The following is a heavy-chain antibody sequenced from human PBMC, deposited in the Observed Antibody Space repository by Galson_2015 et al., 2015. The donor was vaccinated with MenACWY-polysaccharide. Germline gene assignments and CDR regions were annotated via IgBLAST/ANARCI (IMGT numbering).Heavy chain of an antibody. CDR1: GFIFSNYW. J-gene: IGHJ4*02. CDR3: SRPLDSGTYALGY. Sequence: SLRLSCEAYGFIFSNYWMHWVRQSPGTGVEWVSIIKYDGSITGCADSVKGRFTIARDNAKNTLYLQMDSLTAEDTAVYYCSRPLDSGTYALGYWGQGTLVTVSS. D-gene: IGHD3-10*01. V-gene: IGHV3-74*01. CDR2: IKYDGSIT.